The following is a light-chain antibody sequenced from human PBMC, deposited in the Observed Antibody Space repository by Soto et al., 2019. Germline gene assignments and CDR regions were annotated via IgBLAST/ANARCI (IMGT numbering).Light chain of an antibody. J-gene: IGKJ2*01. CDR2: SVF. CDR1: LSIGTY. V-gene: IGKV1-39*01. Sequence: DIQMAQSPSSLSASVGDRVSITCRASLSIGTYLNWYQQTPGQAPRLLIHSVFTLQSGVPSRFSGNGSGTEFTLTISSPQPDDSATYYCQQGYSSPHSFGQGTKLEIK. CDR3: QQGYSSPHS.